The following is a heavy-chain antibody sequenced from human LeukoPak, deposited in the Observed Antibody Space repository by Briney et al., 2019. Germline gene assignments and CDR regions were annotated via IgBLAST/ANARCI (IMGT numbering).Heavy chain of an antibody. V-gene: IGHV3-21*04. CDR1: GFTFSSYS. Sequence: PGGSLRLSCAASGFTFSSYSMNWVRQAPGKGLEWVSSISSSSSYIYYADSVKGRFTISRDNAKNSLYLQMNSLRAEDTAVYYCARGIYGDYRYFEYWGQGTLVTVSS. CDR3: ARGIYGDYRYFEY. D-gene: IGHD4-17*01. J-gene: IGHJ4*02. CDR2: ISSSSSYI.